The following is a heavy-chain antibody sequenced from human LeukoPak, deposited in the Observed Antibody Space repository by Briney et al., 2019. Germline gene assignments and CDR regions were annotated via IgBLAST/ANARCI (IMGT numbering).Heavy chain of an antibody. J-gene: IGHJ4*02. V-gene: IGHV4-59*01. Sequence: PSETLSLTCTVSGDSISSYYWSWIRQPPGKGLEWIGYIYYSGSTNYNPSLKSRVTISVDTSKNQFSLKLSSVTAADTAVYYCARGDDYGDQFDYWGQGTLVTVSS. CDR1: GDSISSYY. D-gene: IGHD4-17*01. CDR3: ARGDDYGDQFDY. CDR2: IYYSGST.